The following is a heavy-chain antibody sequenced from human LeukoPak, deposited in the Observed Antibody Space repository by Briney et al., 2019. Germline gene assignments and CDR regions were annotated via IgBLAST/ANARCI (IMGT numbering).Heavy chain of an antibody. CDR1: GGSISSYY. CDR2: IYYSGST. J-gene: IGHJ5*02. CDR3: ARYPYYYDSSGYRPGFDP. Sequence: SETLSLTCTVSGGSISSYYWSWIRQSPGKGLEWIGYIYYSGSTNYNPSLKSRVTISVDTSKHQFSLKRRSVTAADTAVYYCARYPYYYDSSGYRPGFDPWSQGTLVTVSS. V-gene: IGHV4-59*08. D-gene: IGHD3-22*01.